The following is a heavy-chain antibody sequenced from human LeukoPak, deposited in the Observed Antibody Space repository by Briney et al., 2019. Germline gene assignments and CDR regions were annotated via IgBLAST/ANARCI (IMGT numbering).Heavy chain of an antibody. V-gene: IGHV3-23*01. Sequence: GGSLRLSCAASGFTFSSYAMSWVRQAPGKGLEWVSAISGSGGSTYYADSVKGRFTISRDNSKNTLYLQMNSLRAEDTAVYYCAKDLGWPHSSGWYIDYWGQGTLVTVSS. D-gene: IGHD6-19*01. CDR1: GFTFSSYA. CDR3: AKDLGWPHSSGWYIDY. J-gene: IGHJ4*02. CDR2: ISGSGGST.